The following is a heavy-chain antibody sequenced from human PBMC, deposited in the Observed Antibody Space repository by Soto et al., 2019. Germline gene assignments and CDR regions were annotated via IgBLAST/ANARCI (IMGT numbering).Heavy chain of an antibody. J-gene: IGHJ5*02. CDR3: ARVGGINWFDP. Sequence: PSETLSLTCAVSGVSISSSSYYWGWIRQPPGKGLEWIGSIYYSGSTYYNPSLKSRVTISVDTSKNQFSLKLSSVTAADTAVYYCARVGGINWFDPWGQGTLVTVSS. CDR1: GVSISSSSYY. CDR2: IYYSGST. D-gene: IGHD1-20*01. V-gene: IGHV4-39*07.